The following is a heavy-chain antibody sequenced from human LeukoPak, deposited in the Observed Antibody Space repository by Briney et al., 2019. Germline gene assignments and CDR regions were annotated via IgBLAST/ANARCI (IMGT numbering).Heavy chain of an antibody. Sequence: GGSLRLSCAASGFTFTNHAMAWVRLAPGKGLEWVSTLSDSGASTYYADSVKGRFTISRDNSRNTMYPQMDSLRADDTGVYFCARTPNRDGYSHIDFWGQEALVTVSS. CDR2: LSDSGAST. J-gene: IGHJ4*02. CDR1: GFTFTNHA. D-gene: IGHD5-24*01. CDR3: ARTPNRDGYSHIDF. V-gene: IGHV3-23*01.